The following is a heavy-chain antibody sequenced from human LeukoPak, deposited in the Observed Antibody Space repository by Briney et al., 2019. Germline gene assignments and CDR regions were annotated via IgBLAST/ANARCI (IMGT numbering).Heavy chain of an antibody. Sequence: ASVKVSCRASGGTFSSYAISWVRQAPGQGLEWMGGIIPIFGTANYAQKFQGRVTITTDESTSTAYMELSSLRSEDTAVYYCARVGGRIAAAGTDLLGYFDYWGQGTLVTVSS. J-gene: IGHJ4*02. CDR3: ARVGGRIAAAGTDLLGYFDY. D-gene: IGHD6-13*01. V-gene: IGHV1-69*05. CDR1: GGTFSSYA. CDR2: IIPIFGTA.